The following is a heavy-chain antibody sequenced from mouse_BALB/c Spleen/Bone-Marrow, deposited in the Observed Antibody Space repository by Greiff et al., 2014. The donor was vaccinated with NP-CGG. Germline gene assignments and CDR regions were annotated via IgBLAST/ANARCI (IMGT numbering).Heavy chain of an antibody. J-gene: IGHJ4*01. D-gene: IGHD1-1*01. V-gene: IGHV3-2*02. CDR3: ASYYSGTIYYYAMAN. CDR2: ISYSGTT. CDR1: GYSITSDYA. Sequence: EVQLVESGPGLVKPSQSLSLTCTVTGYSITSDYAWNWIRQFPGNKLEWMGYISYSGTTNYNPSLKSRISITRDTSKNQFFLQLSSVTTEDTATYYCASYYSGTIYYYAMANWGQGTSVTVSS.